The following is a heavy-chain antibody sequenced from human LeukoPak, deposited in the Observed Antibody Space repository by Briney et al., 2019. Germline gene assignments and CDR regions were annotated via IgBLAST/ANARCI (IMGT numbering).Heavy chain of an antibody. D-gene: IGHD3-9*01. Sequence: GESLNISCKCSGYSFTSYWIAWVRQMPGKGLEWMEIIYPGDSDTRCSPSFQGQVTFSADKSISTAYLQWSSLQASDTAMYYCARQADYNLLTGYYKGHLDYWGQGTLVTVSS. V-gene: IGHV5-51*01. J-gene: IGHJ4*02. CDR2: IYPGDSDT. CDR3: ARQADYNLLTGYYKGHLDY. CDR1: GYSFTSYW.